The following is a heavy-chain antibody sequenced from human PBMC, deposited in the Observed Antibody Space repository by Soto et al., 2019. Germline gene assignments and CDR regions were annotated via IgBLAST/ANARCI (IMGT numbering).Heavy chain of an antibody. D-gene: IGHD2-2*01. CDR1: GYTFTGYY. Sequence: ASVKVSCKASGYTFTGYYMHWGRQAPGQGLEWMGWINPNSGGTNYAQKFQGWVTMTRDTSISTAYMELSRLRSDDTAVYYCASGLKGYCSSTSCSYRSTTDYWGQGTLVTVSS. V-gene: IGHV1-2*04. CDR3: ASGLKGYCSSTSCSYRSTTDY. J-gene: IGHJ4*02. CDR2: INPNSGGT.